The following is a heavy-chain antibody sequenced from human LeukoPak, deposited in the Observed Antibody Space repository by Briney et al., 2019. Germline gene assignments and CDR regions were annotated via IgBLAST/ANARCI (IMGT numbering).Heavy chain of an antibody. Sequence: SETLSLTCTVSGASVSSGPNYWSWIRQSPGEGLEWIASIYYSGSTYYNPSLKSRVTISADTSKSQFSLKLNSVTAADTAMYYCSKKQFVHYYFDYWGQGTLVTVSS. D-gene: IGHD6-13*01. CDR2: IYYSGST. J-gene: IGHJ4*02. V-gene: IGHV4-61*01. CDR3: SKKQFVHYYFDY. CDR1: GASVSSGPNY.